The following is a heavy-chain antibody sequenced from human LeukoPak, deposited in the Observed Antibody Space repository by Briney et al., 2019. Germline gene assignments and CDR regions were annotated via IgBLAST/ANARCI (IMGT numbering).Heavy chain of an antibody. J-gene: IGHJ4*02. CDR2: ISTTSTYI. CDR1: GFTFSSYT. CDR3: ASQGAVTTFS. D-gene: IGHD4-17*01. V-gene: IGHV3-21*01. Sequence: GGSLRLSCAASGFTFSSYTMNWVRRAPGKGLEWVSSISTTSTYIYYADSVKGRFTISRDNAKNSLYLQMNSLRAEDTAVYYCASQGAVTTFSWGQGTLVTVSS.